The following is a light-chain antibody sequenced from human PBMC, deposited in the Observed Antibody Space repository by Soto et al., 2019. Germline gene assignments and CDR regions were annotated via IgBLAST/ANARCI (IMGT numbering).Light chain of an antibody. CDR3: SSYTSRSLYV. V-gene: IGLV2-14*01. Sequence: QSALTQPASVSGSPGQSITISCTGTSSDVGGYNYVSWYQQHPGKAPKLMIYDVSNRPSGVSNRFSGFKSGNTASRTISCLQYEDEADYYCSSYTSRSLYVFGTGTKLTVL. CDR2: DVS. J-gene: IGLJ1*01. CDR1: SSDVGGYNY.